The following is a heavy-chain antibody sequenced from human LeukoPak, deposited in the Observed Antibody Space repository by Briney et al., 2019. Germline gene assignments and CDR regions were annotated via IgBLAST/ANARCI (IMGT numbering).Heavy chain of an antibody. CDR3: ARGAIAAAGYYYFDY. CDR1: GFTFSSYW. CDR2: IKQDGSEK. Sequence: GGSLRLSCAASGFTFSSYWMSWVRQAPGKGLEWVANIKQDGSEKYYVDSVKGRFTISRDNAKNSLYLQMNSLRAEDTAVYYCARGAIAAAGYYYFDYWGQGTQVTVSS. D-gene: IGHD6-13*01. J-gene: IGHJ4*02. V-gene: IGHV3-7*04.